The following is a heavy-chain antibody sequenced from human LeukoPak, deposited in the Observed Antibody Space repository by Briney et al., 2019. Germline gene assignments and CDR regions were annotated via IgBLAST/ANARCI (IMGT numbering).Heavy chain of an antibody. J-gene: IGHJ4*02. CDR1: GGSISGYY. CDR3: ARQEGSSWSSSPFDY. CDR2: IYYSGTT. Sequence: PSETLSLTCTVSGGSISGYYWNWIRQPPGKGLEWIGYIYYSGTTTYNPSLKSRVTIPVDTSKNQFSLKLSSVTAADTAVYYCARQEGSSWSSSPFDYWGQGTLVTVSS. D-gene: IGHD6-13*01. V-gene: IGHV4-59*08.